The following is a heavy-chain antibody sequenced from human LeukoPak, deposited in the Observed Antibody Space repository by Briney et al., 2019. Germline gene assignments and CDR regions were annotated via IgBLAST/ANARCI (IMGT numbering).Heavy chain of an antibody. D-gene: IGHD3-22*01. V-gene: IGHV1-18*01. J-gene: IGHJ4*02. CDR1: GYTFTSYG. CDR2: ISAYNGNT. Sequence: VASVKVSCKASGYTFTSYGISWVRQAPGQGLEWMGWISAYNGNTNYAQKLQGRVTMTTDTSTSTAYMELRSLRSDDTAVYYCARVPRYYYDSSGEDYWGQGTLVTVSS. CDR3: ARVPRYYYDSSGEDY.